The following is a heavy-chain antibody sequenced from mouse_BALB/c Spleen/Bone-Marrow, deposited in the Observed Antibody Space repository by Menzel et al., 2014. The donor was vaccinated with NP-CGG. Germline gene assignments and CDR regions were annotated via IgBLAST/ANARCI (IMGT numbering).Heavy chain of an antibody. Sequence: EVQEVESGGGLVQPGGSRKLSCAASGFTFSSFGMHWVRQAPEKGLEWVAYISSGSSTIFYADTVKGRFTISRDNPKNTLFLQMTSLRSEDTAIYYCTRGGNWEDFDYWGQGTTLTVSS. V-gene: IGHV5-17*02. CDR2: ISSGSSTI. CDR3: TRGGNWEDFDY. J-gene: IGHJ2*01. CDR1: GFTFSSFG. D-gene: IGHD4-1*01.